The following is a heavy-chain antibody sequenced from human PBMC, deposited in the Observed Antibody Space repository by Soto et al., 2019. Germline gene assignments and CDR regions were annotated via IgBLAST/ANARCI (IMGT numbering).Heavy chain of an antibody. D-gene: IGHD2-21*02. CDR1: GYTFTGYY. CDR2: INPNSGGT. J-gene: IGHJ3*02. Sequence: GASVKVSCKASGYTFTGYYMHWVRQAPGQGLEWMGWINPNSGGTNYAQKFQGWVIMTRDTSISTAYMELSRLRSDDTAVYYCARLAYCGGDCYFYGAFDIWGQGTMVTVSS. V-gene: IGHV1-2*04. CDR3: ARLAYCGGDCYFYGAFDI.